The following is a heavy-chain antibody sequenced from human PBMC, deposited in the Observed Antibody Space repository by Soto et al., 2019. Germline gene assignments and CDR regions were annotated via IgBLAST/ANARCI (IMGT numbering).Heavy chain of an antibody. Sequence: PGGFLRLSCAASGFTFSSYAMSWVRQAPGKGLEWVSAISGSGGSTYYADSVKGRFTISRDNSKNTLYLQMNSLRAEDTAVYYCAKDQNYYDSSGYYEPFDYWGQGTLVTVSS. V-gene: IGHV3-23*01. J-gene: IGHJ4*02. D-gene: IGHD3-22*01. CDR3: AKDQNYYDSSGYYEPFDY. CDR2: ISGSGGST. CDR1: GFTFSSYA.